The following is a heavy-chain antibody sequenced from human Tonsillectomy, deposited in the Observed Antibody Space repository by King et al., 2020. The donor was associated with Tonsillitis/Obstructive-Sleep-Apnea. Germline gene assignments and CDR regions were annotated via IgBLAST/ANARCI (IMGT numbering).Heavy chain of an antibody. V-gene: IGHV4-59*08. CDR1: GGSISRYS. D-gene: IGHD1/OR15-1a*01. Sequence: QLQESGPGLVKPSETLSLTCTVSGGSISRYSWSWIRQPPGKGLEWIGYIYYSGSTNYNSSLKSRVTISVDTSKNQFSLKLSSVTAADTAVYYCARHSMRGRNNDYWGQGTLVIVSS. J-gene: IGHJ4*02. CDR2: IYYSGST. CDR3: ARHSMRGRNNDY.